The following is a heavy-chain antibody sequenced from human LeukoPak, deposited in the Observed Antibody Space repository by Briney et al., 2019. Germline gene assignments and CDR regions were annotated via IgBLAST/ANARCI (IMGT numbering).Heavy chain of an antibody. J-gene: IGHJ4*02. V-gene: IGHV1-18*01. CDR2: ISAYNGNT. CDR3: ARDLGAGSNDY. Sequence: ASVKVSCKASGYTFTSYGISWVRQAPGQGLEWMGWISAYNGNTNYAQKLQGRVTMTTDTSTSTADMELRSLRSDDTAVYYCARDLGAGSNDYWREGTLVSVSS. CDR1: GYTFTSYG. D-gene: IGHD1-7*01.